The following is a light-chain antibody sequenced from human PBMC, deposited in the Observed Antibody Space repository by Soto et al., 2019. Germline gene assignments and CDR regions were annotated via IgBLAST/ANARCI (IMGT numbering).Light chain of an antibody. CDR1: SSDVGSYNL. V-gene: IGLV2-23*02. J-gene: IGLJ3*02. Sequence: QSVLTQPASVSGSPGQSITISCTRTSSDVGSYNLVSWYQQHPGKAPKLMIYEVSKRPSGVSNRFSGSKSGNTASLTISGLQAEDEADYYCCSYAGSSTWVFGGGTKLTVL. CDR3: CSYAGSSTWV. CDR2: EVS.